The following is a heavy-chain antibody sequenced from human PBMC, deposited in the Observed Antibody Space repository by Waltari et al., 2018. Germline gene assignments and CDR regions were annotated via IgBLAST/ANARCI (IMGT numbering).Heavy chain of an antibody. CDR2: VDPGDSDT. Sequence: EVQLVQSGAEVKKPGESLKISCTGSGYNFSNYWIGWVRQTPGKGLEWMGLVDPGDSDTKYSPSFRGQVTSSSDRSVTTAFLQWGRLRASDSGMYYCVRRSRQWESPFDFWGQGTLVSVSS. J-gene: IGHJ4*02. CDR1: GYNFSNYW. CDR3: VRRSRQWESPFDF. D-gene: IGHD1-26*01. V-gene: IGHV5-51*01.